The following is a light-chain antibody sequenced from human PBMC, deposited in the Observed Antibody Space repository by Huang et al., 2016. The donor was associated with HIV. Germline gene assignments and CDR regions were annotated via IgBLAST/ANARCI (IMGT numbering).Light chain of an antibody. CDR3: QQSYSNTFT. J-gene: IGKJ3*01. CDR2: AAS. CDR1: QSISSY. Sequence: DIQMTQSPSSLSASVGDRVIITCRASQSISSYLNWYQHQPGKAPNHLIYAASSLQRGVPSRFSGSGSGTDFTLTIRSLQPEDFATYYCQQSYSNTFTFGAGTKVDVK. V-gene: IGKV1-39*01.